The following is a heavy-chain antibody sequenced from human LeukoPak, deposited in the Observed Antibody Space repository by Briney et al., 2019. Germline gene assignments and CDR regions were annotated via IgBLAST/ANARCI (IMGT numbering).Heavy chain of an antibody. V-gene: IGHV1-2*02. Sequence: ASVKVSCKASGYTFTGYYMHWVRQAPGQGLEWMGWINPNSGGTNYAQRFQGRVTMTRDTSFSTAYMELSRLRSDDTAVYYCARVAGRVAAAALGYWGQGTLVTVSS. CDR1: GYTFTGYY. CDR2: INPNSGGT. J-gene: IGHJ4*02. D-gene: IGHD6-13*01. CDR3: ARVAGRVAAAALGY.